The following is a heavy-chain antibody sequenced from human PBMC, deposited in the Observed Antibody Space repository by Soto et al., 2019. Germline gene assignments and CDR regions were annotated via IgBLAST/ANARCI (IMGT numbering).Heavy chain of an antibody. CDR1: GGSVSSSYHY. J-gene: IGHJ4*02. CDR2: IFYSGST. V-gene: IGHV4-39*01. D-gene: IGHD3-22*01. Sequence: QLQMQESGPGLVKPSETLSLTCTVSGGSVSSSYHYWGWIRQPPGEGLEWIGTIFYSGSTNYNPSLKSRVAISMDMSRNQFSLKVNSVTAADTAVYYCARRTGGHYEFDHWGQGTLVTVSS. CDR3: ARRTGGHYEFDH.